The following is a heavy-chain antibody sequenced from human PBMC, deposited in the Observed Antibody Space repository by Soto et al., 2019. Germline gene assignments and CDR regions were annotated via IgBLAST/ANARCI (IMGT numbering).Heavy chain of an antibody. CDR2: ISGSGGST. Sequence: GWALRLSCAASGFTFSSDAMSWVRQAPGKELEWVSAISGSGGSTYYADSVKGRFTITRDNTKNTLYLQMNSLRAEDTAVYYCAKDLGLDTSMDLDYWGQGTLVTVSS. D-gene: IGHD5-18*01. V-gene: IGHV3-23*01. CDR3: AKDLGLDTSMDLDY. CDR1: GFTFSSDA. J-gene: IGHJ4*02.